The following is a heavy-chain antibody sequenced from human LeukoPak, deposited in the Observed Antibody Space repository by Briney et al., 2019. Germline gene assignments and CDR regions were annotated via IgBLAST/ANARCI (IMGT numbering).Heavy chain of an antibody. J-gene: IGHJ4*02. CDR2: IKQDGSEK. CDR1: GFTFSSYW. CDR3: ARDPGSSAFDY. V-gene: IGHV3-7*01. Sequence: GGSLRLSCAASGFTFSSYWMSWVRQAPGKGLEWVANIKQDGSEKYYVDSVKGRFTISRDNAKNSLHLQMNSLRVEDTAVYYCARDPGSSAFDYWGQGTLVTVSS. D-gene: IGHD5/OR15-5a*01.